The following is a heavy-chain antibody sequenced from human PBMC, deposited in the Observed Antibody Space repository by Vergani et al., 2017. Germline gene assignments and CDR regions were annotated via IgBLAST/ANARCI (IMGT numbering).Heavy chain of an antibody. CDR1: GYSFTNYW. J-gene: IGHJ4*02. CDR3: ARLYGRDSSGSKYFDY. Sequence: EVQLVQYGAEVKKPGESLKICSQISGYSFTNYWIGWVRQMPGKGLEWMGIIHPADSDTRYSPSFQGQVTISVDKSISTAYLQRSSLRASDSAMYYCARLYGRDSSGSKYFDYWGQGTLVTVSS. V-gene: IGHV5-51*01. D-gene: IGHD3-22*01. CDR2: IHPADSDT.